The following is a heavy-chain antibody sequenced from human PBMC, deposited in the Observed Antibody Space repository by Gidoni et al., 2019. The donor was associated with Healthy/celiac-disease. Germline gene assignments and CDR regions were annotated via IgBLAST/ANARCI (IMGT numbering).Heavy chain of an antibody. CDR1: GGSVSSGSYY. CDR3: ARDFRSYYYYYMDV. Sequence: QVQLPESGPGLVKPSETLSLTCTVSGGSVSSGSYYWSWIRQPPGKGLEWIGYIYYSGSTNYNPSLKSRVTISVDTSKNQFSLKLSSVTAADTAVYYCARDFRSYYYYYMDVWGKGTTVTVSS. CDR2: IYYSGST. J-gene: IGHJ6*03. V-gene: IGHV4-61*01.